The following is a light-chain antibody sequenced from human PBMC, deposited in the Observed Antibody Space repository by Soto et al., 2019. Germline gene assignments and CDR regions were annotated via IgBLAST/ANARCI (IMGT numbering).Light chain of an antibody. CDR1: QGIRND. J-gene: IGKJ1*01. Sequence: DIQMTQFPSSLSASVGDRVTITCRASQGIRNDLGWYQQKPGKAPKRLIYAASSLQSGVPSRFSGSESGTKFTLAISSLQPEDSATFYCLQHSTYPLTFGQGTKVEIK. V-gene: IGKV1-17*01. CDR2: AAS. CDR3: LQHSTYPLT.